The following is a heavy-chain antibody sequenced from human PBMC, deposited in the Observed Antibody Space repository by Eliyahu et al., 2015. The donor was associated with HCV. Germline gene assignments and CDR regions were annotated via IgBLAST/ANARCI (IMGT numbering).Heavy chain of an antibody. J-gene: IGHJ4*02. V-gene: IGHV3-48*01. D-gene: IGHD6-6*01. Sequence: SVRGRFTISRDNAKNSLFLQMTILRAEDTALYYCARDSGPLARSSSIDYWGQGTLVTVSS. CDR3: ARDSGPLARSSSIDY.